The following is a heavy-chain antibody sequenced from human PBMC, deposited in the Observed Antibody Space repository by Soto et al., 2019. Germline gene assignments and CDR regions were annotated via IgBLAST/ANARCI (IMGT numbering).Heavy chain of an antibody. CDR1: GLTVSTNY. J-gene: IGHJ6*02. CDR3: ARDYDTSRGDWAYYGIDV. CDR2: IYYGGTT. Sequence: EVQLVESGGGLVQPGESLRISCAASGLTVSTNYMSWVRQAPGKGLEWVSIIYYGGTTYYADSVKGRFTISRDDSKNTLYLQMHSLRAEDTAVYYCARDYDTSRGDWAYYGIDVWGQGTTVTVSS. V-gene: IGHV3-66*01. D-gene: IGHD3-9*01.